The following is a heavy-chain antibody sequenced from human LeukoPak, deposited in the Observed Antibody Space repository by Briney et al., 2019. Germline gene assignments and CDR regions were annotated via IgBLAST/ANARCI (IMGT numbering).Heavy chain of an antibody. D-gene: IGHD6-19*01. V-gene: IGHV3-74*01. CDR3: ARGKAVAGTMNYYGMDV. J-gene: IGHJ6*02. Sequence: GGSLRLSCAASGFTFSSYAMSWVRQAPGKGLVWVSRINSDGSSTSYADSVKGRFTISRDNAKNTLYLQMNSLRAEDTAVYYCARGKAVAGTMNYYGMDVWGQGTTVTVSS. CDR2: INSDGSST. CDR1: GFTFSSYA.